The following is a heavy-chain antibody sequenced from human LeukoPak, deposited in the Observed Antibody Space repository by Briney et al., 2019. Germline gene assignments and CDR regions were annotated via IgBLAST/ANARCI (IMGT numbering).Heavy chain of an antibody. CDR1: GFTFSSFW. J-gene: IGHJ4*02. V-gene: IGHV3-74*01. CDR3: ANYYSSGWSRDFDY. D-gene: IGHD6-19*01. CDR2: ISTDGSIT. Sequence: GGSLRLSCAASGFTFSSFWMHWVRQVPGKGLVWVSRISTDGSITSYVESVKGRFTISRDNAKNTLYLQMNSLRAEDTAVYYCANYYSSGWSRDFDYWGQGTLVTVSS.